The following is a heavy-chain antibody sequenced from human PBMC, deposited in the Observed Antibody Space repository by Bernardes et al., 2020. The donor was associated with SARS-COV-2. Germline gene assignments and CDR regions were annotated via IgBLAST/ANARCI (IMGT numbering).Heavy chain of an antibody. Sequence: SETLSLTCAVSGGSISSNNWWSWVRQPPRKGLEWIGEIYHSGSTNYHPSLKSRVTISVDKYKNQFSLKLSSMTAADTALYYCARSRTGYCSGGSCYSLWWSDIWGQGTLVTVSS. CDR1: GGSISSNNW. CDR3: ARSRTGYCSGGSCYSLWWSDI. CDR2: IYHSGST. V-gene: IGHV4-4*02. J-gene: IGHJ4*02. D-gene: IGHD2-15*01.